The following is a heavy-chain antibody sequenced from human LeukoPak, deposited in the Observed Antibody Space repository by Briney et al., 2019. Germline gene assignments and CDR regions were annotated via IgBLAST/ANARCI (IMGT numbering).Heavy chain of an antibody. D-gene: IGHD4-17*01. Sequence: SQTLSLTCVISGDSVSSNSAAWNWIRQSPSRGLEWLGRTYYRSKWYNDYAVSVKGRITINPDTSKNQFTLQLNSVTPEDTAVYYCAICYGANEGSFDYWGQGTLVTVSS. CDR3: AICYGANEGSFDY. CDR2: TYYRSKWYN. J-gene: IGHJ4*02. CDR1: GDSVSSNSAA. V-gene: IGHV6-1*01.